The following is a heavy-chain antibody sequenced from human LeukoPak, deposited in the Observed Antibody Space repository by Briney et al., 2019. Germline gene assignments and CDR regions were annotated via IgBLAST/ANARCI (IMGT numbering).Heavy chain of an antibody. J-gene: IGHJ5*02. V-gene: IGHV3-33*01. D-gene: IGHD2-15*01. CDR1: GFTFSSYG. CDR3: ARQLGYWSTDSCYPPSWFVP. CDR2: IWYDGSNK. Sequence: GGSLRLSCAASGFTFSSYGMHWVRQAPGKGLEWVAVIWYDGSNKYYADSVKGRFTISRDNSKNTLYLQMNSLRAEDTAVYYCARQLGYWSTDSCYPPSWFVPWGQGTLVTVSS.